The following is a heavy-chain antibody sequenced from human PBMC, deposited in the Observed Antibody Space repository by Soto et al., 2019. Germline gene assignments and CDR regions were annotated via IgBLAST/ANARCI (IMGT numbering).Heavy chain of an antibody. CDR3: ARLGGYCSSTSSGYYYGMDV. Sequence: EESLTIACHGSGYSFTSYWIVWVLQMPGKGLECMGIIYPGDSDTRYSPSFQGQVTISSDKSISTAYLQWSSLKASDTAMYYCARLGGYCSSTSSGYYYGMDVWGQGTTVPGSS. CDR1: GYSFTSYW. V-gene: IGHV5-51*01. J-gene: IGHJ6*01. CDR2: IYPGDSDT. D-gene: IGHD2-2*01.